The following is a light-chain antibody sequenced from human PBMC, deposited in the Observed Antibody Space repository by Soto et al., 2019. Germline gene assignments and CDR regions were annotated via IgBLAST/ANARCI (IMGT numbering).Light chain of an antibody. CDR2: SNN. CDR1: SSNIGDYP. V-gene: IGLV1-44*01. J-gene: IGLJ1*01. Sequence: QTVVTQPSSASGTPGQRVTISCSGSSSNIGDYPVNWYQHLPGTAPKVLIYSNNQRPSGVPDRFSGSKSGTSASLAISWLRSEDEADYYCSSYPSSSTYVFGTGTKVTVL. CDR3: SSYPSSSTYV.